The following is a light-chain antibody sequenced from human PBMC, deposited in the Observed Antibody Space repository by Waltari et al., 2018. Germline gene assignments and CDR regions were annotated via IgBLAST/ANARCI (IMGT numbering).Light chain of an antibody. J-gene: IGKJ1*01. CDR2: LTS. V-gene: IGKV1-39*01. CDR3: QQYDDWPAT. Sequence: DIQMTQSPSSLSASVGDRVTITCRASQSISSHLNWYQQKPGKAPRLLIYLTSNLQSGVPSRLSGSGSGTDFSLTISSLQPEDFAVYFCQQYDDWPATFGQGTKVEI. CDR1: QSISSH.